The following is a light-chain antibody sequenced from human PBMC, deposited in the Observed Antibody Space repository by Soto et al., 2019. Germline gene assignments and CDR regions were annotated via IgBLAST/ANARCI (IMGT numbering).Light chain of an antibody. CDR3: QQYKTWPPIT. V-gene: IGKV3-15*01. CDR1: QSVSTN. CDR2: GAS. J-gene: IGKJ5*01. Sequence: EVVMTQSPATLSVSPGARATLSCRASQSVSTNLAWYQQKPGQAPRLLIFGASTRATGVPARFSGSGSGTEFTLTISSLQSEDFAVYYCQQYKTWPPITFGQGTRLEIK.